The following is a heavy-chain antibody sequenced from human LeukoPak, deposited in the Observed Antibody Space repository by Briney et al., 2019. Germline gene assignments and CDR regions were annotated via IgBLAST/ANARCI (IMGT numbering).Heavy chain of an antibody. CDR2: ISAYNGNT. J-gene: IGHJ5*02. Sequence: GASVKVSCKASGYTFTSYYMHWVRQAPGQGLEWMGWISAYNGNTNYAQKLQGRVTMTTDTSTSTAYMELRSLRSDDTAVYYCARTPKQLSTNWFDPWGQGTLVTVSS. CDR3: ARTPKQLSTNWFDP. D-gene: IGHD6-13*01. V-gene: IGHV1-18*04. CDR1: GYTFTSYY.